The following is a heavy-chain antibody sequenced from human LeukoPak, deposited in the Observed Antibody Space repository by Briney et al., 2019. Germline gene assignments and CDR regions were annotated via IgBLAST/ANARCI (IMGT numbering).Heavy chain of an antibody. CDR2: ISSSSGTI. J-gene: IGHJ4*02. V-gene: IGHV3-48*01. CDR3: ARGDYFDDSASPVDY. Sequence: GGSLRLSCAASGFTFSSYSMNWVRQASGKGLEWVSYISSSSGTILYADSVKGRFTISRDNAKNSLYLQMNSLRAEDTAVYYCARGDYFDDSASPVDYWGQGTLVTVSS. CDR1: GFTFSSYS. D-gene: IGHD2/OR15-2a*01.